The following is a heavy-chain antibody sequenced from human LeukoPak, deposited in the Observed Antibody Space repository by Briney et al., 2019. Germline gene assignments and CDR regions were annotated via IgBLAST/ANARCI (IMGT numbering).Heavy chain of an antibody. V-gene: IGHV3-53*01. CDR2: LYSNGNT. Sequence: GGSLRLSCAASGFTVSSKYMSWVRQAPGKGLEWVSTLYSNGNTYYADSVKGRFTISRDNSKNTLSLQMNSLRAEDTAVYCCARDYYDGSAYYSYYEYWGQGTLVTVSS. D-gene: IGHD3-22*01. J-gene: IGHJ4*02. CDR3: ARDYYDGSAYYSYYEY. CDR1: GFTVSSKY.